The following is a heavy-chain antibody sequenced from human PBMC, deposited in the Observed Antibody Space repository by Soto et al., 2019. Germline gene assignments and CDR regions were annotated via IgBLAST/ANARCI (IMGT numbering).Heavy chain of an antibody. CDR3: AKAPMLYYYDSSGYYFDY. CDR1: GFTFSSYA. Sequence: VGSLRLSCAASGFTFSSYAMSWVRQAPRKGLEWVSAISGSGGSTYYADSVKGRFTISRDNSKNTLYLQMNSLRAEDTAVYYCAKAPMLYYYDSSGYYFDYWGQGTLVPVSS. CDR2: ISGSGGST. J-gene: IGHJ4*02. D-gene: IGHD3-22*01. V-gene: IGHV3-23*01.